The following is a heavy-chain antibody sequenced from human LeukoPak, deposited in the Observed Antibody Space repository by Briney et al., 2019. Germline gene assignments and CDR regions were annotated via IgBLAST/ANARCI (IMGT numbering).Heavy chain of an antibody. CDR3: AKAPHSSGKYNWFDP. J-gene: IGHJ5*02. V-gene: IGHV3-23*01. CDR1: GFTFSSYW. D-gene: IGHD6-25*01. Sequence: PGRSLRLSCAASGFTFSSYWMSWVRQAPGKGLEWVSAISGSGGSTYYADSVKGRFTISRDNSKNTLYLQMNSLRAEDTAVYYCAKAPHSSGKYNWFDPWGQGTLVTVSS. CDR2: ISGSGGST.